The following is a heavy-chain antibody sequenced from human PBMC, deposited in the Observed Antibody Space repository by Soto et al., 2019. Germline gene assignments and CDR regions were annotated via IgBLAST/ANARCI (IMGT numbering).Heavy chain of an antibody. D-gene: IGHD3-3*01. J-gene: IGHJ4*02. Sequence: EVQLVESGGGLVQPGGSLRLSCAASGFTFSSYSMNWVRQAPGKGLEWVSYISSSSSTIYYADSVKGRFTISRDNAKNALYPQINTQRAEDTAVYYCAREGYDFCSGYYPIDYWGQGPLVTVSS. CDR1: GFTFSSYS. CDR2: ISSSSSTI. CDR3: AREGYDFCSGYYPIDY. V-gene: IGHV3-48*01.